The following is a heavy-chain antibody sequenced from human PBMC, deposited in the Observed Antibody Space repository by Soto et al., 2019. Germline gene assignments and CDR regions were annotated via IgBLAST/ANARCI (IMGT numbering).Heavy chain of an antibody. J-gene: IGHJ4*02. Sequence: GGSLRLSCAASGFTFSSYAMSWVRQVPGKGLEWVSAISGSGGSTYYADSVKGRFTISRDNSKNTLYLQMNSLRAEDTAVYYCAKDLGDHSWSFDYWGQGTLVTVSS. CDR3: AKDLGDHSWSFDY. CDR1: GFTFSSYA. V-gene: IGHV3-23*01. CDR2: ISGSGGST. D-gene: IGHD6-13*01.